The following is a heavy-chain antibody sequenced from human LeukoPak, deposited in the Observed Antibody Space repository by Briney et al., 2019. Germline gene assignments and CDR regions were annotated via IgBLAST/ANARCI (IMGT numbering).Heavy chain of an antibody. CDR3: ARGRFIAGTTAYYFDY. CDR1: GFTFSSYW. Sequence: GGSLRLSCAASGFTFSSYWMSWVRQAPGKGLEWVANINQGEGEKYYVDSVKGRFTISRDNAKKSLFLQMNSLRAEDTAVYYCARGRFIAGTTAYYFDYWGQGTLVTVSS. J-gene: IGHJ4*02. V-gene: IGHV3-7*03. CDR2: INQGEGEK. D-gene: IGHD1-26*01.